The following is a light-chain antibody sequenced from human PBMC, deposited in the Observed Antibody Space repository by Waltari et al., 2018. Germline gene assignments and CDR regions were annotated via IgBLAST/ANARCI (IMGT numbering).Light chain of an antibody. CDR2: DVN. J-gene: IGLJ1*01. V-gene: IGLV2-14*03. CDR3: SSYTTTAAGV. Sequence: QSALTQPASVSGSAGQSITISCPGSSSDVGGYKFVSWYQQHPRHAPQLIIFDVNNRPSGVSDRFSGSKSGNTASLTISGLQTEDEADYYCSSYTTTAAGVFGTGTRVTVL. CDR1: SSDVGGYKF.